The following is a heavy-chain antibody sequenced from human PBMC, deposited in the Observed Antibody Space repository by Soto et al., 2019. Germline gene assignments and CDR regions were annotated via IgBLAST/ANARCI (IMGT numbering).Heavy chain of an antibody. V-gene: IGHV3-9*01. D-gene: IGHD2-2*01. CDR1: AFTFNNYA. CDR2: ISSNSGSV. Sequence: EVQLVESGGGSVQPGRSLRLSCAASAFTFNNYAMHWVRQVPGKGLEWVSGISSNSGSVGYADSVKGRFTISRDNAKNSLYLEMNSLRVEDTALYYCAKGVSTSWLRDGFDIWGQGTMVTASS. J-gene: IGHJ3*02. CDR3: AKGVSTSWLRDGFDI.